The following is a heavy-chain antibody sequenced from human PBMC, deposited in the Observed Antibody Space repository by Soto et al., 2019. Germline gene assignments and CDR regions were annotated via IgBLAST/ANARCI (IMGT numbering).Heavy chain of an antibody. J-gene: IGHJ3*02. CDR1: GFTFSNAW. CDR3: TTDPSSYDSSGYYYTDDAFDI. CDR2: IKSKTDGGTT. D-gene: IGHD3-22*01. V-gene: IGHV3-15*01. Sequence: PGGSLRLSCAASGFTFSNAWMSWVRQAPGKGLEWVGRIKSKTDGGTTDYAAPVKGRFTISRDGSKNTLYLQMNSLKTEDTAVYYCTTDPSSYDSSGYYYTDDAFDISGPGTMLTVSS.